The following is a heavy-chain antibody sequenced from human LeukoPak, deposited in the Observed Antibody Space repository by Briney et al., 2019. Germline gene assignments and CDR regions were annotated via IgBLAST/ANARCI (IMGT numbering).Heavy chain of an antibody. Sequence: GRSLRLSCAASGFTFSNYWMSWVRQAPGKGLEWVAFIRYDGSNKYYADSVKGRFTISRDNSKNTLYLQMNSLRAEDTAVYYCAKSRTVTRNVFDYWGQGTLVTVSS. CDR3: AKSRTVTRNVFDY. CDR1: GFTFSNYW. CDR2: IRYDGSNK. D-gene: IGHD4-11*01. V-gene: IGHV3-30*02. J-gene: IGHJ4*02.